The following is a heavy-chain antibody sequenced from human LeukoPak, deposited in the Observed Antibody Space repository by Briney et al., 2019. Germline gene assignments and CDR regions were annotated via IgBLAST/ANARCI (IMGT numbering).Heavy chain of an antibody. CDR1: GFTFSSYW. CDR2: INSDGSST. D-gene: IGHD4-17*01. CDR3: AREEDYGDYGFDP. Sequence: EGSLRLSCAASGFTFSSYWMHWARQAPGKGLVWVSRINSDGSSTSYADSVKGRFTISRDNAKNTLYLQMNSLRAEDTAVYYCAREEDYGDYGFDPWGQGTLVTVSS. V-gene: IGHV3-74*01. J-gene: IGHJ5*02.